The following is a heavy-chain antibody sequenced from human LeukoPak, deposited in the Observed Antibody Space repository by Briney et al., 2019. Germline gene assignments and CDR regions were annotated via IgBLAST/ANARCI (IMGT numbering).Heavy chain of an antibody. V-gene: IGHV1-69*05. CDR3: ARIDRYYFYLDV. CDR1: GGTFTSHT. Sequence: ASVKVSCKASGGTFTSHTITWVRLAPGQGLDGMGGIIPIFGTAHYAQKFQGRLTITTDESTSTASMELSSLISEDSAIYYCARIDRYYFYLDVWGKGTTVTVYS. CDR2: IIPIFGTA. J-gene: IGHJ6*03.